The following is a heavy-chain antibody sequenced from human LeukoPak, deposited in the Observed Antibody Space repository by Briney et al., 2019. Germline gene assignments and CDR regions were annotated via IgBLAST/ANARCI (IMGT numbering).Heavy chain of an antibody. CDR3: AKTNWNYEIDDAFDI. CDR2: ISYDGSNK. V-gene: IGHV3-30*18. D-gene: IGHD1-7*01. CDR1: GFTFSSYG. J-gene: IGHJ3*02. Sequence: GGSLRLSCAASGFTFSSYGMHWVRQAPGKGLEWVAFISYDGSNKYYADSVKGRFTISRDNSKNTLYLQMNSLRAEDTAVYYCAKTNWNYEIDDAFDIWGQGTMVTVSS.